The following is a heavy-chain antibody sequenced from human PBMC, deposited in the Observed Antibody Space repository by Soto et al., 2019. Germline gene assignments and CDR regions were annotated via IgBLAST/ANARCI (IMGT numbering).Heavy chain of an antibody. D-gene: IGHD3-3*01. V-gene: IGHV1-46*01. CDR2: LNPNGGST. Sequence: GASVKVSCKASGYTFTNSYRHWVRQAPGQGLEWMALLNPNGGSTNYAQNFQGRFTISRDNSKNTLYLQMNSLRAEDTAVYYCASSPFWSGSIADFDYWGQGTLVTVSS. CDR1: GYTFTNSY. J-gene: IGHJ4*02. CDR3: ASSPFWSGSIADFDY.